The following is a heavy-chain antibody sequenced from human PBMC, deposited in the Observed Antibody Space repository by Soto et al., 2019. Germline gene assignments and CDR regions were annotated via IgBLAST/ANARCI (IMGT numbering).Heavy chain of an antibody. CDR2: ISSSSSTI. CDR1: GFTFSSYS. Sequence: GGSLRLSCAASGFTFSSYSMNWVRQAPGKGLEWVSYISSSSSTIYYADSVKGRFTFSRDDANNSLFLQMSSLRAEDTAVYYCTREHVVTIFRRGQRGSFDNWSQGTLVTVSS. V-gene: IGHV3-48*04. D-gene: IGHD3-9*01. J-gene: IGHJ4*02. CDR3: TREHVVTIFRRGQRGSFDN.